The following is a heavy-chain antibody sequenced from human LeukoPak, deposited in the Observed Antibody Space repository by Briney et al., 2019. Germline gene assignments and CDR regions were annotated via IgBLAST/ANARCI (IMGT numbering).Heavy chain of an antibody. CDR2: INPNSGGT. Sequence: ASVKVSCKASGYTFTGYYMHWVRQAPGQGLEWMGWINPNSGGTNYAQKFQGRVTMTRDTSISTAYMELSRLRSDDTAVYYCARDRRYYYDSSGPGADAFDIWGQGTMVTVSS. J-gene: IGHJ3*02. V-gene: IGHV1-2*02. CDR1: GYTFTGYY. CDR3: ARDRRYYYDSSGPGADAFDI. D-gene: IGHD3-22*01.